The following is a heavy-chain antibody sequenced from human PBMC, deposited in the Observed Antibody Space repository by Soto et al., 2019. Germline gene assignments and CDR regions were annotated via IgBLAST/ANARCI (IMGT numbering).Heavy chain of an antibody. Sequence: QVQLVQSGAEVKKPGASVKVSCKASGYTFTSYGISWVRQAPGQGLEWMGWISAYNGNTNYAQKLQGRVTMTTNTSTSTSYMELRSLRSDDTAVYYCASVPIRMMSSGYAHCGQGTLVTVSS. CDR3: ASVPIRMMSSGYAH. D-gene: IGHD3-22*01. CDR2: ISAYNGNT. J-gene: IGHJ4*02. V-gene: IGHV1-18*01. CDR1: GYTFTSYG.